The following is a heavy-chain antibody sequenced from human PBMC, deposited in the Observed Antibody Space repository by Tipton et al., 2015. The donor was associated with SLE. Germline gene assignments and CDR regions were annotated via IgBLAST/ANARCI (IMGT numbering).Heavy chain of an antibody. CDR1: GVSISNFY. Sequence: TLSLTCTVSGVSISNFYWSWIRQPAGKGLEWIGRVYSSGSTIYNPSIKSRITLSLDTSKNQFSLTLSPVTAADTAVYYCARALSTMILEVPGPFDMWGQGTMVTVSS. CDR3: ARALSTMILEVPGPFDM. V-gene: IGHV4-4*07. CDR2: VYSSGST. J-gene: IGHJ3*02. D-gene: IGHD3-22*01.